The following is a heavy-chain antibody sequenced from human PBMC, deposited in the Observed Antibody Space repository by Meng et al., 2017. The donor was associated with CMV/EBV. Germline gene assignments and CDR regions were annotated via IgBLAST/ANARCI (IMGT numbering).Heavy chain of an antibody. CDR3: AIIGYKEWDY. J-gene: IGHJ4*02. D-gene: IGHD3-3*01. CDR2: IYYSVST. Sequence: SETLSLTCTVSGGSISSSSYYWGWIRQPPGKGLEWIGSIYYSVSTYYNPSLKSRVTISVDTSKNQFSLKLSSVTAADTAVYYCAIIGYKEWDYWDQGTLVTVSS. V-gene: IGHV4-39*07. CDR1: GGSISSSSYY.